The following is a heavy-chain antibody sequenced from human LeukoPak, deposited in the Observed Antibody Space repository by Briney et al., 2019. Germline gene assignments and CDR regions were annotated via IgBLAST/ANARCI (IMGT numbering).Heavy chain of an antibody. CDR2: IWYDGSNQ. CDR3: ARDNPSSTSYDY. D-gene: IGHD2-2*01. Sequence: PGGSLRLSCAASGFTFSSHGMHWVRRAPGKGLEWVAVIWYDGSNQYYGDSVKDRFIISRDNSKSTLYLQMNSLRVKDTAVYYCARDNPSSTSYDYWGQGTLVTVSS. CDR1: GFTFSSHG. V-gene: IGHV3-33*01. J-gene: IGHJ4*02.